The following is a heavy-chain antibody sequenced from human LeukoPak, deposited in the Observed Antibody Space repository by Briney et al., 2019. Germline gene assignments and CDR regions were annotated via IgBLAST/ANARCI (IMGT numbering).Heavy chain of an antibody. Sequence: PSETLSLTCTVSGGSISSSPYYWDWIRQPPGKGLEWIGSFSYSGSTHYSPSLKSRVTISVDTSKNQFSLRLSSVTAADTAMFYCARRNFPLYFDYWGQGTLVTVSS. D-gene: IGHD2/OR15-2a*01. CDR1: GGSISSSPYY. J-gene: IGHJ4*02. CDR2: FSYSGST. V-gene: IGHV4-39*01. CDR3: ARRNFPLYFDY.